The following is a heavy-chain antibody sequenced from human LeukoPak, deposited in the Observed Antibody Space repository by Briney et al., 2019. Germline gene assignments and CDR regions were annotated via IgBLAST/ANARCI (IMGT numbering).Heavy chain of an antibody. CDR3: AREYYYDSSGTIDY. CDR2: IWYDGSNK. CDR1: GSTFSSYG. J-gene: IGHJ4*02. D-gene: IGHD3-22*01. V-gene: IGHV3-33*01. Sequence: GGSLRLSCAASGSTFSSYGMHWVRQAPGKGLEWVAVIWYDGSNKYYADSVKGRFTISRDNSKNTLYLQMNSLRAEDTAVYYCAREYYYDSSGTIDYWGQGTLVTVSS.